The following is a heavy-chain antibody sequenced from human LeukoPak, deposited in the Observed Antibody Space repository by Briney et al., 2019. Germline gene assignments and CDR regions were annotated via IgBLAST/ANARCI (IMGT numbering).Heavy chain of an antibody. CDR1: GFTFSSYS. Sequence: PGGSLRLSCAASGFTFSSYSMNWVRQAPGKGLEWVSYISNSSDSIYYADSVEGRFTISRDNAKNSLYLQMNSLRAEDTAVYYCARDRYPENYYYYMDVWGKGTTVTVSS. CDR2: ISNSSDSI. V-gene: IGHV3-48*04. CDR3: ARDRYPENYYYYMDV. J-gene: IGHJ6*03. D-gene: IGHD1-14*01.